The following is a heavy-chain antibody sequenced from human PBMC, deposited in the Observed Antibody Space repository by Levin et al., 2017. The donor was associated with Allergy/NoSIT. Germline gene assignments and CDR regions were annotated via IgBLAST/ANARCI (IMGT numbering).Heavy chain of an antibody. V-gene: IGHV3-30*18. J-gene: IGHJ4*02. CDR3: AKGSGVFEY. CDR1: GFTFSSSG. CDR2: ISYDGSNI. Sequence: SCAASGFTFSSSGMHWVRQAPGEGLEWVAVISYDGSNIHYAESVKGRFTISRDNSNNTLFLQMNSLGADDTAVYYCAKGSGVFEYWGQGTLVTVSS.